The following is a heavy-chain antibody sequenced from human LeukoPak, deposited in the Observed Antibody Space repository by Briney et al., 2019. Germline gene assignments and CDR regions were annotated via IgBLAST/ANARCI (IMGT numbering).Heavy chain of an antibody. CDR2: IYPGDSDT. J-gene: IGHJ4*02. CDR1: GYSFTNYW. V-gene: IGHV5-51*01. D-gene: IGHD2-15*01. CDR3: TRARYCSGGSCYAEY. Sequence: KPGESLKISCQGSGYSFTNYWIAWVRQMPGKGLEWMGIIYPGDSDTRYSPSFQGHGTISADKSISTAYLQWSSLKASDTAMYYCTRARYCSGGSCYAEYWGQGTLVTVSS.